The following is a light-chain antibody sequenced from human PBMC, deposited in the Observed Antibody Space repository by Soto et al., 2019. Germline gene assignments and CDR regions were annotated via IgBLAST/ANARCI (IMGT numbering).Light chain of an antibody. J-gene: IGKJ3*01. CDR2: ASS. V-gene: IGKV1-12*01. Sequence: DIQMTQSPSSVSASVGDTVTITCRASQDILSWLAWYQQKPGEAPRLLIYASSNLQSGVPSRFSGSRSGTDFNLTISSLQPEDFATYYCQQANTFPITFGPGTRLYIK. CDR3: QQANTFPIT. CDR1: QDILSW.